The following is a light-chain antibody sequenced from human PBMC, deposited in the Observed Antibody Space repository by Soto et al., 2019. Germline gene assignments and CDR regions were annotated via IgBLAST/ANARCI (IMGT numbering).Light chain of an antibody. CDR2: DVR. J-gene: IGLJ2*01. CDR1: NSDVGGYDY. V-gene: IGLV2-11*01. CDR3: CSYAGTYTFAV. Sequence: QSAPTQPRSVSVSPGQSVTISCTGTNSDVGGYDYVSWFQHSPGKAPKLIIHDVRERPSGVPDRFSGSRSGNTASLTISGLQPEDEADYYCCSYAGTYTFAVFGGGTKVTVL.